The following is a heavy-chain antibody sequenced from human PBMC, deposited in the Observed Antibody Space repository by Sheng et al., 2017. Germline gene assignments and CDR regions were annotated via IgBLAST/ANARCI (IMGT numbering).Heavy chain of an antibody. CDR3: AREGGIAAAGTDFDY. D-gene: IGHD6-13*01. V-gene: IGHV1-69*08. CDR2: IIPIFDIA. Sequence: QVQLVQSGAEVKKPGSSMKVSCKASGGTFSSYTISWVRQAPGQGLEWMGRIIPIFDIANYAQKFQGRVTITADKSTSTAYMELSSLRSEDTAVYYCAREGGIAAAGTDFDYWGQGTLVTVSS. CDR1: GGTFSSYT. J-gene: IGHJ4*02.